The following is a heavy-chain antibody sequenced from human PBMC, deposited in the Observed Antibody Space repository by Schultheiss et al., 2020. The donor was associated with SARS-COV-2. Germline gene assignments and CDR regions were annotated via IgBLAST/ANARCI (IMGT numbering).Heavy chain of an antibody. D-gene: IGHD3-22*01. J-gene: IGHJ4*02. CDR1: GFTFSSYS. CDR2: ISSSSSYI. CDR3: ARDLPDYYDSSGQFDY. V-gene: IGHV3-21*01. Sequence: GESLKISCAASGFTFSSYSMNWVRQAPGKGLEWVSSISSSSSYIYYADSVKGRFTISRDNAKNSLYLQMNSLRAEDTAVYYRARDLPDYYDSSGQFDYWGQGTLVTVSS.